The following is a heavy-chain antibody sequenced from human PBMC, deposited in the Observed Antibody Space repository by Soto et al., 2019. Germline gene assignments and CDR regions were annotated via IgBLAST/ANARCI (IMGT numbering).Heavy chain of an antibody. CDR3: ARGDSSGYYYGWFDP. J-gene: IGHJ5*02. V-gene: IGHV4-30-2*01. Sequence: QLQLQESGSGLVKPSQTLSLTCAVSGGSISSGGYSWSWIRQPPGKGLEWIGYIYRSGSTYYNPSLKSRVTISVDRSKNQFSLKLSSVTAADTAVYYCARGDSSGYYYGWFDPWGQGTLVTVSS. D-gene: IGHD3-22*01. CDR2: IYRSGST. CDR1: GGSISSGGYS.